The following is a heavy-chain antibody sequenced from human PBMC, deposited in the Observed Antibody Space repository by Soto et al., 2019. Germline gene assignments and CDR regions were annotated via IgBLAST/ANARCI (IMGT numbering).Heavy chain of an antibody. Sequence: SETLSLTCTVSGGSISSFYWSWIRQSPGKGLAWIGSIYYSGKTNYNPSLTSRVAISVDTSKNQFSLKMNSVTAADTAVYYCARGFSYYYYMDVWGKGTTVTVS. CDR1: GGSISSFY. V-gene: IGHV4-59*01. CDR2: IYYSGKT. J-gene: IGHJ6*03. CDR3: ARGFSYYYYMDV.